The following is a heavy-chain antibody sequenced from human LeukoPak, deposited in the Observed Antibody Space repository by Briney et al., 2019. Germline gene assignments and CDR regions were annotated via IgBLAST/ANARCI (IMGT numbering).Heavy chain of an antibody. J-gene: IGHJ5*02. Sequence: PSETLSLTCTVSGGSISSYYWSWIRQPPGKGLEWIGYIYYSGGTNYNPSLKSRVTISVDTSKNQFSLKLSSVTAADTAVYYCARSLLWFGELLPHNWFDPWGQGTLVTVSS. CDR3: ARSLLWFGELLPHNWFDP. CDR1: GGSISSYY. D-gene: IGHD3-10*01. V-gene: IGHV4-59*08. CDR2: IYYSGGT.